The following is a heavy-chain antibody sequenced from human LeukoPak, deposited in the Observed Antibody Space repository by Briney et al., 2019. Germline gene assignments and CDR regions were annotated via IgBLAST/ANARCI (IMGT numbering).Heavy chain of an antibody. D-gene: IGHD1-1*01. CDR2: TYYRSTWYN. Sequence: SQTLSLTCAIFGDSVSSNSAGWSWVRQSPSRGLEWLGRTYYRSTWYNDDAPSVKGRLTINPDTAKNQFSLQLKSVTAEDTALYYCVRGGLDRGAINSLIGFDVWGQGIMVTVSS. CDR1: GDSVSSNSAG. CDR3: VRGGLDRGAINSLIGFDV. J-gene: IGHJ3*01. V-gene: IGHV6-1*01.